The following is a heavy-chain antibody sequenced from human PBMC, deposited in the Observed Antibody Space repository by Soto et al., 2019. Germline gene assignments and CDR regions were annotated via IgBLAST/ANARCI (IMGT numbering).Heavy chain of an antibody. CDR3: ARSDISNWNGWFDP. Sequence: QVQLVQSGAEVKKPGSSVKVSCKASGGTFSSYAISWVRQVPGQGLEWMGGIIPIFGTANYAQKFQGRVTITADESTSTAYMELSSLRSEDTAVYYCARSDISNWNGWFDPWGQGTLVTVSS. V-gene: IGHV1-69*01. D-gene: IGHD1-20*01. J-gene: IGHJ5*02. CDR2: IIPIFGTA. CDR1: GGTFSSYA.